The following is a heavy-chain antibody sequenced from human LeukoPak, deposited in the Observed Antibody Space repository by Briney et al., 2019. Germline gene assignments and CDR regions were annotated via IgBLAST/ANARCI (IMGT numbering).Heavy chain of an antibody. Sequence: ASVKLSCKASVGTFSSYAISWVRHAPGQGLEWMGGIISIFGTANYAQKFQGRVTITADESTSTAYMELRSLRSEDTAVYYCARSDYGRNDAFDIWGQGTMVTASS. CDR1: VGTFSSYA. V-gene: IGHV1-69*13. CDR2: IISIFGTA. D-gene: IGHD4-17*01. CDR3: ARSDYGRNDAFDI. J-gene: IGHJ3*02.